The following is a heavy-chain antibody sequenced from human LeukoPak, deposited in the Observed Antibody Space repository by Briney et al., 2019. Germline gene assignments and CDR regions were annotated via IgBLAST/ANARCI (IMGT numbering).Heavy chain of an antibody. CDR1: GFTLSTYW. Sequence: PGWSLRLSCAASGFTLSTYWMHWVRQAPGKGLVWVSRISSDGSITTYADPVKGRFTISRDDAKNTLYLQMNSLRAEDTAVYYCASDIGDWGQGTLVTVSS. CDR2: ISSDGSIT. J-gene: IGHJ4*02. D-gene: IGHD3-10*01. CDR3: ASDIGD. V-gene: IGHV3-74*03.